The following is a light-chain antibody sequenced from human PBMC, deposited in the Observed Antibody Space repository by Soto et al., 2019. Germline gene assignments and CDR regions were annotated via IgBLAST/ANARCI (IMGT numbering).Light chain of an antibody. V-gene: IGLV2-14*01. J-gene: IGLJ1*01. CDR1: SSEVGGYNY. CDR3: SSYTSDSTYV. Sequence: QSLLTQPSSLSGSPGQSITISCTGNSSEVGGYNYVSWYQEHPGKAPKLMIYDVSNRPSGVSNRFSGSKSDNTASLTISGLQAEDEADYYCSSYTSDSTYVFGTGTKVTVL. CDR2: DVS.